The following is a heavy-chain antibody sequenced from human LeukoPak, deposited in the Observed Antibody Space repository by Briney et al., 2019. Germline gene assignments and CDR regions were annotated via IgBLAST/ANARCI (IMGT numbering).Heavy chain of an antibody. CDR3: AKVPRIAAAGYFDY. CDR2: ISGGGGST. D-gene: IGHD6-13*01. Sequence: PGGSLRLSCAASGFTFTSYSMNWVRQAPGKGLEWVSTISGGGGSTYYADSVKGRFTISRDNSKNTLYLQMNSLRAEDTAVYYCAKVPRIAAAGYFDYWGQGTLVTVSS. J-gene: IGHJ4*02. V-gene: IGHV3-23*01. CDR1: GFTFTSYS.